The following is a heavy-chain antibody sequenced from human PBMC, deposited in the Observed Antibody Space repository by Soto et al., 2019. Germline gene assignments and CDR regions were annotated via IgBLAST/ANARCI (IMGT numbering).Heavy chain of an antibody. CDR3: ARIGYCSSTSCYNYYYGMDV. CDR2: ISSAGDSS. D-gene: IGHD2-2*02. V-gene: IGHV3-48*03. Sequence: EVQLVESGGGLAQPGGSVRLSCAASGFTFSSYEMNWVRQAPGKTLEWVSYISSAGDSSYYADSVKSRFTISRDNSKNTLYLQMNSLRAEDTAVYYCARIGYCSSTSCYNYYYGMDVWGQGTTVTVSS. CDR1: GFTFSSYE. J-gene: IGHJ6*02.